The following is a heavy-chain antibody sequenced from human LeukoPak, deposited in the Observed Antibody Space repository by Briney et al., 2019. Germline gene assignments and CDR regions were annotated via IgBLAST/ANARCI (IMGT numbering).Heavy chain of an antibody. J-gene: IGHJ2*01. V-gene: IGHV3-13*01. Sequence: GGSLRLSCAASGFTFSSYDIHWVRQATGKGLEWVSGIGTAGEIYYPGSVKGRFTISRENAKNSLYLQMNSLSAGDTAVYYCARAAYSSTWYSRYFDLWGRGTLVTVSS. CDR2: IGTAGEI. D-gene: IGHD6-13*01. CDR3: ARAAYSSTWYSRYFDL. CDR1: GFTFSSYD.